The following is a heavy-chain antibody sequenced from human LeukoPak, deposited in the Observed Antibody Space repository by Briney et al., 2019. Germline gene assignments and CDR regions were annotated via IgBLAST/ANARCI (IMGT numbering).Heavy chain of an antibody. D-gene: IGHD6-19*01. CDR3: ARWSEAVGRESSGWSDYYYYYGMDV. CDR2: IYYSGST. CDR1: GGSISSYY. J-gene: IGHJ6*02. Sequence: PSETLSLTCTVSGGSISSYYWSWIRQPPGKGLEWIGYIYYSGSTNYNPSLKSRVTISVDTSKNRFSLKLSSVTAADTAVYYCARWSEAVGRESSGWSDYYYYYGMDVWGQGTTVTVSS. V-gene: IGHV4-59*01.